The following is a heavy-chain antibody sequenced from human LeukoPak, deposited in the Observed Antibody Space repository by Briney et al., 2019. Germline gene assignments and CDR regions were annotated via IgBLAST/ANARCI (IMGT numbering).Heavy chain of an antibody. V-gene: IGHV1-18*01. CDR3: ARARDCSSTSCPRKTNWFDP. J-gene: IGHJ5*02. CDR1: GYTFTSYD. Sequence: ASVKVSCKASGYTFTSYDINWVRQATGQGLEWMGWISAYNGNTNYAQKLQGRVTMTTDTSTSTAYMELRSLRSDDTAVYYCARARDCSSTSCPRKTNWFDPWGQGTLVTVSS. D-gene: IGHD2-2*01. CDR2: ISAYNGNT.